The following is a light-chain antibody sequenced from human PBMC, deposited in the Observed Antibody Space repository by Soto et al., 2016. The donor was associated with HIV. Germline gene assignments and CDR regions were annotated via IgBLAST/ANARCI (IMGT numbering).Light chain of an antibody. Sequence: SYELTQPPSLSVAPRKTARITCGGNNVGSKSVQWYQQKPGQAPVLVVYDDSDRPSGIPERFSGSNSGNTATLSISRVEAGDGADYYCQVWDASTDLVVFGGGTKLTVL. CDR2: DDS. J-gene: IGLJ2*01. CDR3: QVWDASTDLVV. CDR1: NVGSKS. V-gene: IGLV3-21*03.